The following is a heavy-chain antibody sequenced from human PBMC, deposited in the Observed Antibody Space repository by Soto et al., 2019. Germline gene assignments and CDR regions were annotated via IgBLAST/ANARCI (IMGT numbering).Heavy chain of an antibody. Sequence: QVQLVESGGGVVQPGRSLRLSCAASGFTFSSYGMHWVRQAPGKGLEWVAVISYDGSNKYYADSVKGRFTVSRDNSKNTLYLRMNSLRAEDTTVYYCASSLYYYDSSGYLGHLKLDYWGQGTLVTVSS. CDR2: ISYDGSNK. J-gene: IGHJ4*02. CDR1: GFTFSSYG. CDR3: ASSLYYYDSSGYLGHLKLDY. V-gene: IGHV3-30*03. D-gene: IGHD3-22*01.